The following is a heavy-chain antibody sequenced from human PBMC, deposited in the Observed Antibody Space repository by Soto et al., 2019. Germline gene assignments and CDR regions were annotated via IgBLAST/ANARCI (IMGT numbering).Heavy chain of an antibody. CDR1: GFTFSSYG. CDR3: AREQGRSGSYYYYGMDV. D-gene: IGHD3-10*01. Sequence: GGSLRLSCAASGFTFSSYGMHWVRQAPGKGLEWVAVIWYDGSNKYYADSVKGRFTISRDNSKNTLYLQMNSLRAEDTAVYYCAREQGRSGSYYYYGMDVWGRGTTVTVSS. CDR2: IWYDGSNK. V-gene: IGHV3-33*01. J-gene: IGHJ6*02.